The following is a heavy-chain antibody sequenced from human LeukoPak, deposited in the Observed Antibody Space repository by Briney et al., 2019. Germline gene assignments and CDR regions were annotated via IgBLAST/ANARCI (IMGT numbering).Heavy chain of an antibody. V-gene: IGHV1-2*06. CDR2: IYPNSGGS. CDR3: ARDWWGPDRTPAANWFDP. J-gene: IGHJ5*02. CDR1: GFPLTAYY. D-gene: IGHD2-21*02. Sequence: ASVTVSCEASGFPLTAYYIHWVRQAPGQGLEWMGRIYPNSGGSNYAQKFQGRVTMTWDTSIATVYMQLSRLTSDDTAVYYCARDWWGPDRTPAANWFDPWGQGTLVTVSS.